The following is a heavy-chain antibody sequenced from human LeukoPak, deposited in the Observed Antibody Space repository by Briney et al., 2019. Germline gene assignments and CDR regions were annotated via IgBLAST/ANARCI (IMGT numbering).Heavy chain of an antibody. CDR3: AREIAAGGWRGFDY. Sequence: ASVKVSCKASEYTFTGCYMHWVRQAPGQGLEWMGWINPNSGATNYARKFQGRVTMTRDTSISTAYMELSSLRSDDTAVYHCAREIAAGGWRGFDYWGQGTLVTVSS. V-gene: IGHV1-2*02. D-gene: IGHD6-13*01. J-gene: IGHJ4*02. CDR1: EYTFTGCY. CDR2: INPNSGAT.